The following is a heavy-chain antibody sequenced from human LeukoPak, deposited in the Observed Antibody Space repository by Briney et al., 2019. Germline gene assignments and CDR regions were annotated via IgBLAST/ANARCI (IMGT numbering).Heavy chain of an antibody. Sequence: SATLSLTCTVSGCSITSSSYHWGWIRPPPGQGREWIGSINYSGTTYSHQSHSSGATISVDTSKSQFSLKLSCVTAADTAVYYCAGLGYCSGGSCYSLPPDYWGQGTLVTVSS. CDR2: INYSGTT. D-gene: IGHD2-15*01. J-gene: IGHJ4*02. CDR3: AGLGYCSGGSCYSLPPDY. V-gene: IGHV4-39*01. CDR1: GCSITSSSYH.